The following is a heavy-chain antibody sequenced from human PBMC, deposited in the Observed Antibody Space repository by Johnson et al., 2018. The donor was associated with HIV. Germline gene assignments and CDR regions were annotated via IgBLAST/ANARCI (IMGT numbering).Heavy chain of an antibody. J-gene: IGHJ3*02. Sequence: EVQLVESGGGVVRPGGSLRLSCAASGFTFDDYGMSWVRQAPGKGLEWVSGINWNGGSTGSVDSVKGRFTISRDSAKNSLYLQMNSLRAEDTAVYYCAREALTYYDSSGSYYPVHDAFDIWGLGTLVTVSS. CDR3: AREALTYYDSSGSYYPVHDAFDI. CDR1: GFTFDDYG. CDR2: INWNGGST. V-gene: IGHV3-20*04. D-gene: IGHD3-10*01.